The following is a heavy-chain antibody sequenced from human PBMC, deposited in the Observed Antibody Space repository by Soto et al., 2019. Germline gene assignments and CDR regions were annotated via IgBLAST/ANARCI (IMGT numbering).Heavy chain of an antibody. D-gene: IGHD2-21*02. V-gene: IGHV3-30-3*01. Sequence: QVQLVESGGGVVQPGRSLRLSCAASAFTFSSYAMHWVRQAPGKGLEWVAVISYDGSNKYYADSVKGRFTISRDNSKNTLYLQMNSLRAEDTAVYYCARSGGNSEYYFDYWGQGTLVTVSS. CDR2: ISYDGSNK. CDR1: AFTFSSYA. CDR3: ARSGGNSEYYFDY. J-gene: IGHJ4*02.